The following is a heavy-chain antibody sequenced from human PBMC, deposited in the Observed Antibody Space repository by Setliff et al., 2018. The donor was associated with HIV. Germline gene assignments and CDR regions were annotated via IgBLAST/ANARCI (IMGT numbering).Heavy chain of an antibody. J-gene: IGHJ5*02. Sequence: PSETLSLTCTVSGGYISSGSYHWSWIRQPAGKGLEWIGRIYTSGSTNYNPSLKSRVTISVDTSKNHFSLKLNSVTAADTAVYYCARDTNPLDPNFWSGYSRGWFDPWGQGTLVTVTS. V-gene: IGHV4-61*02. D-gene: IGHD3-3*01. CDR1: GGYISSGSYH. CDR3: ARDTNPLDPNFWSGYSRGWFDP. CDR2: IYTSGST.